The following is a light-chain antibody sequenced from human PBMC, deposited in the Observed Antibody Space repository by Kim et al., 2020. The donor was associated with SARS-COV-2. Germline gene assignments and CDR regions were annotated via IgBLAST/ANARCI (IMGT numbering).Light chain of an antibody. CDR1: KLGDKY. V-gene: IGLV3-1*01. CDR2: QDS. CDR3: QAWDSSTWV. J-gene: IGLJ3*02. Sequence: SYELTQPPSVYVSPGQTASITCTGDKLGDKYASWYQQKPGQSPVLVIYQDSKRPSGIPERFSGSNSGNTATLTISGTQAMDEADYYCQAWDSSTWVFGGGTQL.